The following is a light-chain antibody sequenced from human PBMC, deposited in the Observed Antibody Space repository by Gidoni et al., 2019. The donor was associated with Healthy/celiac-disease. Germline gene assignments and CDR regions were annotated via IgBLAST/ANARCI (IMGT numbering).Light chain of an antibody. CDR1: SSDVGGYNY. V-gene: IGLV2-14*01. CDR2: DVS. J-gene: IGLJ3*02. Sequence: QSALTQPASVSGSPGQSINISCTGTSSDVGGYNYASWYQQPPGKAPKLMIYDVSNRPSGVSNRFSGSKSGNTASLTIAGLQAEDEADYYCSSYTSSSTWVFGGGTKLTVL. CDR3: SSYTSSSTWV.